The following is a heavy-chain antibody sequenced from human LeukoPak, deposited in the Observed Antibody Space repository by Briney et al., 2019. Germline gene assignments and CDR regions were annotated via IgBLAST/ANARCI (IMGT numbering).Heavy chain of an antibody. J-gene: IGHJ1*01. Sequence: GGSLRLSCAASGFTFDDYAMHWVRQAPGKGLEWVSPISGDGGSTYYADSVKGRFTISRDNSKNSLYLQMNSLRTEDTALYYCAKDTYYDSSGWLTHWGQGTLVTVSS. CDR1: GFTFDDYA. CDR2: ISGDGGST. D-gene: IGHD3-22*01. CDR3: AKDTYYDSSGWLTH. V-gene: IGHV3-43*02.